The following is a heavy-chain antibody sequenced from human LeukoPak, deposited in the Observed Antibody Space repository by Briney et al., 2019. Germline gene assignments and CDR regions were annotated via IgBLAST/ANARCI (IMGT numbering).Heavy chain of an antibody. V-gene: IGHV3-74*01. Sequence: PGGSLRLSCAASGFTFSSYWMHWVRQVPGKGLVWVARINPGGSSITYADSVKGRFTISRDNSKNTLYLQMNSLKAEDTAVYYCANHVRTSVWFFDYWGQGTLVTVSS. D-gene: IGHD6-19*01. CDR3: ANHVRTSVWFFDY. J-gene: IGHJ4*02. CDR2: INPGGSSI. CDR1: GFTFSSYW.